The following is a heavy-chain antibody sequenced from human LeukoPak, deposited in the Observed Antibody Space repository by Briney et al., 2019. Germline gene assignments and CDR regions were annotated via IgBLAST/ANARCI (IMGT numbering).Heavy chain of an antibody. V-gene: IGHV4-59*01. J-gene: IGHJ5*02. D-gene: IGHD1-26*01. CDR2: VDYSGST. CDR3: AKDWELGS. Sequence: SETLSLTCTVSGGSITPYYWTWIRQPPGKGLECIGSVDYSGSTNYNPSLKSRVTISIDTSKNQFSLNLSSVTAADTAVYYCAKDWELGSWGQGTLVTISS. CDR1: GGSITPYY.